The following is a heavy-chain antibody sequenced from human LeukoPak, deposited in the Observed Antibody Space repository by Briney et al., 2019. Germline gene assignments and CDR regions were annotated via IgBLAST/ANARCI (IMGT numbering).Heavy chain of an antibody. CDR3: ARDFTPPHCTSTSCPRGGWFDA. D-gene: IGHD2-2*01. CDR2: INPYNANR. Sequence: ASVKVSFKAAAYTFTNYGISWVRQAPGQGLEWMGWINPYNANRRYAESLQGRVTMTTDTPTNTAYMELRGQGSDDTAIYYCARDFTPPHCTSTSCPRGGWFDAWGQGTLVTVSS. V-gene: IGHV1-18*01. CDR1: AYTFTNYG. J-gene: IGHJ5*02.